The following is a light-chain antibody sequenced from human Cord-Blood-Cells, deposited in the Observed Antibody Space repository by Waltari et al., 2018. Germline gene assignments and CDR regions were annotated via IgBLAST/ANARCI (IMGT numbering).Light chain of an antibody. CDR3: QQYGSSPRT. Sequence: GERATLSCRASQSVSSSYLAWYQQKPGQAPRLLIYGASSRATGIPDRFSGSGSGTDFTLTISRLEPEDFAVYYCQQYGSSPRTFGQGTKVEIK. J-gene: IGKJ1*01. CDR1: QSVSSSY. V-gene: IGKV3-20*01. CDR2: GAS.